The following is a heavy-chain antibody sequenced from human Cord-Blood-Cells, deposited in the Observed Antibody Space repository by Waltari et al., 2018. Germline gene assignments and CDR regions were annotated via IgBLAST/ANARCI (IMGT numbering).Heavy chain of an antibody. V-gene: IGHV3-30-3*01. Sequence: QVQLVESGGGVVQPGRSLRLSCAASGFTFRSYASHWVRQVPGKGREWVAVISYDGNNKYQADSVKGRFTISRDNAKNTLYLQRNILRAEDTAVYYCARDTTVTTLSFDYWGQGTLVTVSS. CDR1: GFTFRSYA. CDR2: ISYDGNNK. J-gene: IGHJ4*02. D-gene: IGHD4-17*01. CDR3: ARDTTVTTLSFDY.